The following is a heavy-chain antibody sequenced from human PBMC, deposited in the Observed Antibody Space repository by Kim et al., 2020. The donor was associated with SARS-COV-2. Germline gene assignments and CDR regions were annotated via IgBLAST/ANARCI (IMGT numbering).Heavy chain of an antibody. D-gene: IGHD1-26*01. J-gene: IGHJ4*02. Sequence: PSLKSRVTISVNTSKHQFSLKLSSVTAADTAVYYCARVVRVGANRESFDYWGQGTLVTVSS. V-gene: IGHV4-39*07. CDR3: ARVVRVGANRESFDY.